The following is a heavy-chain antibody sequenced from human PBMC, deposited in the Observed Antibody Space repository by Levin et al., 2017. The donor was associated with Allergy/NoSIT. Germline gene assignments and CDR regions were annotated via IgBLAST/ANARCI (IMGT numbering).Heavy chain of an antibody. D-gene: IGHD3-9*01. CDR2: IWYDGSHK. CDR1: GFTFSSYC. Sequence: GGSLRLSCAASGFTFSSYCMHWVRQAPGKGLEWVAVIWYDGSHKYYAASVRGRFTISRDNSKNTVYLQMSSVRAEDTAVYYCARDHGGLTGVPLAYGMDVWGPGTTVTVSS. J-gene: IGHJ6*02. V-gene: IGHV3-33*01. CDR3: ARDHGGLTGVPLAYGMDV.